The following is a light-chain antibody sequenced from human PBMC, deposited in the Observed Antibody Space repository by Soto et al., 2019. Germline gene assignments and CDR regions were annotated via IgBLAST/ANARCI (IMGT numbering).Light chain of an antibody. V-gene: IGLV2-8*01. CDR3: SSFASSNTWV. CDR2: EVT. CDR1: SSGVGAYNY. J-gene: IGLJ3*02. Sequence: QSAMTQPPSASGSPGQSVTISCTGTSSGVGAYNYVSWYQQHAGKAPKLVIYEVTKRPSGVPDRVSGSKSANTASLTVSGLQAEDEAEYYCSSFASSNTWVFCGGTKLTV.